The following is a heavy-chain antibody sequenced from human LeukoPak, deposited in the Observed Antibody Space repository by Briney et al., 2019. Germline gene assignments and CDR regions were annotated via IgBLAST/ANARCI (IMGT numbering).Heavy chain of an antibody. CDR1: GFTFSSYW. V-gene: IGHV3-7*01. J-gene: IGHJ4*02. CDR3: ARDLLKGFCSGTNCYASPDY. Sequence: PGGSLRLSCAASGFTFSSYWMSWVRQAPGKGLEWVANIKQDGGEKYYVDSVRGRFTISRDNAKNSLYLQMNSLSAEDTAVYYCARDLLKGFCSGTNCYASPDYWGQGTLVTVSS. CDR2: IKQDGGEK. D-gene: IGHD2-2*01.